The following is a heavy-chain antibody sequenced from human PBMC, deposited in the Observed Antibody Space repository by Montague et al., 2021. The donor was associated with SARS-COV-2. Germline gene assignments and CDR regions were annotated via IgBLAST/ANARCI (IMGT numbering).Heavy chain of an antibody. V-gene: IGHV4-34*01. J-gene: IGHJ5*02. D-gene: IGHD2-15*01. CDR2: INHSGST. CDR1: GGSFSGYY. CDR3: ARERRYCSGGSCYSGWFDP. Sequence: SETLSLTCAVYGGSFSGYYWSWIRQPPGKGLEWIGEINHSGSTYYNPSLKSRVTISVDTSKNQFSLKLSSVTAADTAVYYCARERRYCSGGSCYSGWFDPWGQGILVTVSS.